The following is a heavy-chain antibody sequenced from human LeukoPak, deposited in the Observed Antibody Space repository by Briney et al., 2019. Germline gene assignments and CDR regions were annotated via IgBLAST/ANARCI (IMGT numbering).Heavy chain of an antibody. Sequence: SETLSLTCTVSSGSISSYYWSWLRQPPGKGLEWIGYIYYSGSTNYNPSLKSRVTISVDTSKNQFSLKLSSVTAADTAVYYCARYYDTFWPNLYYYMDVWGKGTTVTVSS. D-gene: IGHD3-9*01. CDR3: ARYYDTFWPNLYYYMDV. CDR1: SGSISSYY. CDR2: IYYSGST. J-gene: IGHJ6*03. V-gene: IGHV4-59*01.